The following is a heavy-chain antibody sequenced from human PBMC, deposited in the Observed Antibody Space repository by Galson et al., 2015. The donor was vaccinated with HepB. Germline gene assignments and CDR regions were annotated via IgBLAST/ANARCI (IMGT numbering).Heavy chain of an antibody. J-gene: IGHJ4*02. V-gene: IGHV1-18*01. CDR1: GYTFSDYG. CDR2: ISTYNGNT. CDR3: TRVRLLWFGTRAAPGDSGY. D-gene: IGHD3-10*01. Sequence: SVKVSCKASGYTFSDYGVSWVRQAPGQGLDWLGWISTYNGNTNYAQKFQGRVRMTTDTSTGTAYMDLWSLRTDDTAVYYCTRVRLLWFGTRAAPGDSGYGGQGTLVTVSS.